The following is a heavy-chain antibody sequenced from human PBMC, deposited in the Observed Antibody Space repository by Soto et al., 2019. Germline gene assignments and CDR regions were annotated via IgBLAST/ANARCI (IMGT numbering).Heavy chain of an antibody. D-gene: IGHD3-9*01. J-gene: IGHJ6*01. Sequence: ASVKVSCKASGYTFTGYYMHWVRQAPGQGLEWMGWINPNSGGTNYAQKFQGRVTMTRDTSISTAYMELSRLRSDDTAVYYCARERILTGYTYYYYYGMDVWGQGTTVIV. CDR3: ARERILTGYTYYYYYGMDV. V-gene: IGHV1-2*02. CDR1: GYTFTGYY. CDR2: INPNSGGT.